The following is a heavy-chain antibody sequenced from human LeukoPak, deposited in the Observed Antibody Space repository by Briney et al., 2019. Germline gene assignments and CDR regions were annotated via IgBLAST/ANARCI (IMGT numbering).Heavy chain of an antibody. CDR3: VRDYNWGFDY. CDR1: GFTVSSNY. V-gene: IGHV3-30*02. D-gene: IGHD1-1*01. Sequence: GGSLRLSCAASGFTVSSNYMSWVRQAPGKGLEWVAFIRNDGSNHYYADSVKGRFTISRDNSKNNVYLQMYSLRVEDTSIYYCVRDYNWGFDYWGQGTVVTVSS. CDR2: IRNDGSNH. J-gene: IGHJ4*02.